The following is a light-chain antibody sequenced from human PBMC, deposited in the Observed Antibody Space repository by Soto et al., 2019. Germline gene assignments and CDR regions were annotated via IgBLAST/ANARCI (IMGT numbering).Light chain of an antibody. J-gene: IGLJ1*01. CDR3: SSYTSSNTLEV. V-gene: IGLV2-14*01. CDR2: EVS. Sequence: QSALIQPASVSGSPGQSITISCTGTSSDVGGSNYISWYQHHPHRAPKLLIYEVSYRPSGVSNRFSGSKSDNTASLTISGLQVEDEADYYCSSYTSSNTLEVFGIGTKVTVL. CDR1: SSDVGGSNY.